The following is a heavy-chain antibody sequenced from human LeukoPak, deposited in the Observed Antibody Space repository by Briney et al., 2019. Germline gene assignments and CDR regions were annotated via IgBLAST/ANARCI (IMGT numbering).Heavy chain of an antibody. CDR2: IYHSGTT. V-gene: IGHV4-38-2*02. CDR1: GYSISSGYY. D-gene: IGHD1-14*01. Sequence: SETLSLTCTVSGYSISSGYYWGWIRQPPGKGLEWIGSIYHSGTTYYNPSLKSRVTISIDTSKSQFSLKLNSVTAADTAVYYCAREVGNSYYYYYMDVWGRGTTVTVSS. J-gene: IGHJ6*03. CDR3: AREVGNSYYYYYMDV.